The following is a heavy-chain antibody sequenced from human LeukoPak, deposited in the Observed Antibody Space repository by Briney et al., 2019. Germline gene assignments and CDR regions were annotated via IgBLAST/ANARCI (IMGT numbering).Heavy chain of an antibody. CDR3: ASLYSGSSNYFDY. CDR1: GGSISSGSYY. D-gene: IGHD1-26*01. V-gene: IGHV4-61*02. J-gene: IGHJ4*02. CDR2: IYTSGST. Sequence: PSQTLSLTCTVSGGSISSGSYYWSWIRQPAGKGLEWTGRIYTSGSTNYNPSLKSRVTISVDTSKNQFSLKLSSVTAADTAVYYCASLYSGSSNYFDYWGQGTLVTVSS.